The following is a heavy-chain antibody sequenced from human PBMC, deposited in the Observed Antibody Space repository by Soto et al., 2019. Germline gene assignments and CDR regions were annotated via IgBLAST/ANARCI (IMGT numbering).Heavy chain of an antibody. D-gene: IGHD6-13*01. V-gene: IGHV6-1*01. CDR3: ARDPGSWIAAARIVLVYFEL. Sequence: QVQLQQSGPGLVKPSQTLSLTCAISGDSVSSNSAAWNWIRQSPSRGLEWLGRTYYRSKWYNDYAVSVKSRITINPDTSKNQFSLQLNSVTPEDTAVYYCARDPGSWIAAARIVLVYFELWGRGTLVTVSS. J-gene: IGHJ2*01. CDR2: TYYRSKWYN. CDR1: GDSVSSNSAA.